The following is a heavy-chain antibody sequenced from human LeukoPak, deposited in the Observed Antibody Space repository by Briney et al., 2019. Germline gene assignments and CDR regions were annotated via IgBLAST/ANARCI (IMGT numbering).Heavy chain of an antibody. J-gene: IGHJ5*02. D-gene: IGHD2-15*01. Sequence: SETLSLTSTVFGGSISSDTYYWSWIRQPAGKGLEWIGRIYASGNSNYNASLKSRVTISIDTSNNQFSLRLSSVIASDTAVYYCAGTRRYCSGGSCYNWFDPWGQGTLVTVSS. CDR2: IYASGNS. CDR3: AGTRRYCSGGSCYNWFDP. V-gene: IGHV4-61*02. CDR1: GGSISSDTYY.